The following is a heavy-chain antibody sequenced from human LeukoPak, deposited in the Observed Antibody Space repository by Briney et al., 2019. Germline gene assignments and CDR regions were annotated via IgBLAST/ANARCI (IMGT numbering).Heavy chain of an antibody. CDR2: INTDIGGT. CDR1: GDIFITYY. V-gene: IGHV1-2*02. Sequence: ASVKVSCTVSGDIFITYYIEWVRQAPGAGLEWVGWINTDIGGTHSAPKFQGRVSMTTDKSISTAYLELTRLTSDDPAMYYCARNWELWGQGTLVTVSS. J-gene: IGHJ4*02. CDR3: ARNWEL. D-gene: IGHD3-10*01.